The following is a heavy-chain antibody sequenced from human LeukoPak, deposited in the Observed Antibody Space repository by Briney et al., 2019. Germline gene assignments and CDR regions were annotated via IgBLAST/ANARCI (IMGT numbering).Heavy chain of an antibody. Sequence: GGSLRLSCAASGFTFSSYGMHWVRQAPGKGLEWVAFIRYDGSNKYYADSVKGRFTISRDNSKNTLYLQMNSLRAEDTAVYYYARTTEGYCRGRSCYSYYYYMDVWGKGTTVTVSS. D-gene: IGHD2-15*01. V-gene: IGHV3-30*02. CDR3: ARTTEGYCRGRSCYSYYYYMDV. J-gene: IGHJ6*03. CDR2: IRYDGSNK. CDR1: GFTFSSYG.